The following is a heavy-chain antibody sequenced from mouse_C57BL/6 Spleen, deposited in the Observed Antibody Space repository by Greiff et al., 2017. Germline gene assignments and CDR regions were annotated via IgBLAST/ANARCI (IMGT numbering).Heavy chain of an antibody. D-gene: IGHD4-1*01. CDR3: AKGTLTGTYYFDY. Sequence: VQLQESGPELVKPGASVKISCKASGYAFSSSWMNWVKQRPGKGLEWIGRIYPGDGDTNYNGKFKGKATLTADKSSSTAYMQLSSLTSEDSAVYFCAKGTLTGTYYFDYWGQGTTLTVSS. CDR2: IYPGDGDT. J-gene: IGHJ2*01. V-gene: IGHV1-82*01. CDR1: GYAFSSSW.